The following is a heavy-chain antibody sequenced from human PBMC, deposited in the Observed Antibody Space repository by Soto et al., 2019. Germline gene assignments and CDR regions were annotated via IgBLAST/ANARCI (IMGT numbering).Heavy chain of an antibody. D-gene: IGHD3-22*01. CDR3: AKGRGALTVVSNWFDP. V-gene: IGHV3-9*01. CDR1: GFTFEVHA. CDR2: INWNSGIT. Sequence: EVQLVESGGGLVQPGRSLRLSCAAIGFTFEVHAMHWIRQVPGKGLEWVAGINWNSGITGYADSVKGRFTISRDNANNSLHLEMNSLKTEDTAFYYCAKGRGALTVVSNWFDPWGQGTLVTVSS. J-gene: IGHJ5*02.